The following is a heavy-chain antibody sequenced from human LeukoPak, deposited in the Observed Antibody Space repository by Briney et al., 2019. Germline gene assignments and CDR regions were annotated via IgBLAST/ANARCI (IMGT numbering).Heavy chain of an antibody. J-gene: IGHJ4*02. CDR2: ISWNSGSI. D-gene: IGHD3-9*01. V-gene: IGHV3-9*01. CDR3: AKWRYFDWLLPRGGFDY. Sequence: GGSLRLSCAASGFTFDDYAMHWVRQAPGKGLEWVSGISWNSGSIGYADSVKGRFTISRDNAKNSLYLQMNSLRAEDTALYYCAKWRYFDWLLPRGGFDYWGQGTLVTVSS. CDR1: GFTFDDYA.